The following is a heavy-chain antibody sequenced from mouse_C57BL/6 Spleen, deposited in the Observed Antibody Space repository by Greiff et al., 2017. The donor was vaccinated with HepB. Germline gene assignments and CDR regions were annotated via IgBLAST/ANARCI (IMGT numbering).Heavy chain of an antibody. CDR2: IYPGSGST. Sequence: VQLQQPGAELVKPGASVKMSCKASGYTFTSYWITWVKQRPGQGLEWIGDIYPGSGSTNYNEKFKSKATLTVDTSSSTAYMQLSSLTSEDSAVYYCARSPDGYYGAMDYWGQGTSVTVSS. CDR1: GYTFTSYW. CDR3: ARSPDGYYGAMDY. J-gene: IGHJ4*01. V-gene: IGHV1-55*01. D-gene: IGHD2-3*01.